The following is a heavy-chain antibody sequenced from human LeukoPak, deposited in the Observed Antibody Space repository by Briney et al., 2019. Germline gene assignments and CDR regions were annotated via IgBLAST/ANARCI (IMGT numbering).Heavy chain of an antibody. Sequence: ASVKVSCKASGYTFTSYDFNWVRQATGQGLEWMGWMNPNSGNTGYAQKFQGRVTMTRDTATSTAYMELSSLSSEDTPVYYCARDGSGFSPNWYFDLWGRGTLVTVSS. J-gene: IGHJ2*01. V-gene: IGHV1-8*01. CDR1: GYTFTSYD. CDR2: MNPNSGNT. CDR3: ARDGSGFSPNWYFDL. D-gene: IGHD3-3*01.